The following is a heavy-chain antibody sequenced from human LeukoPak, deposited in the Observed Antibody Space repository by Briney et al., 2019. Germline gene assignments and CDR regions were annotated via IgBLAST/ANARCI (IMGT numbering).Heavy chain of an antibody. CDR1: GFTFSSYW. CDR2: INSDGSST. Sequence: PGGSLILSCSASGFTFSSYWMHWVRQAPGKGLVWVSRINSDGSSTSYADSVKGRFTISRDNAKNTLYLQMNSLRAEDTAVYYCARDPPMYSGSYYTYYYFDYWGQGTLVTVSS. J-gene: IGHJ4*02. CDR3: ARDPPMYSGSYYTYYYFDY. D-gene: IGHD1-26*01. V-gene: IGHV3-74*01.